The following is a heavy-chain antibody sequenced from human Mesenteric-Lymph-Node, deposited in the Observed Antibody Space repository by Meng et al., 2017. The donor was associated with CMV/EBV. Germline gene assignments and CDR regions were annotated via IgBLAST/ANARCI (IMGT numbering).Heavy chain of an antibody. CDR3: AKGDYYDSRFDC. J-gene: IGHJ4*02. Sequence: GGSLRLSCAVSGFTFSSYAMSWVRRAPGKGLEWVSAVSGSGDSTFYADSVKGRFTISRDNSKNTLYLQMNSLRAEGTALYYCAKGDYYDSRFDCWGQGTPVTVSS. D-gene: IGHD3-22*01. CDR2: VSGSGDST. CDR1: GFTFSSYA. V-gene: IGHV3-23*01.